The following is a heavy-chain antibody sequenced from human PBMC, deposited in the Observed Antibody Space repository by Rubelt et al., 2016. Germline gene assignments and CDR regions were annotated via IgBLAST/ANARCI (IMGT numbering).Heavy chain of an antibody. V-gene: IGHV3-48*01. J-gene: IGHJ6*02. CDR2: ISSSSSTI. Sequence: GKGLEWISYISSSSSTIYYADSVKGRFTISRDNAKNSLYLQMNSLRAEDTAVYYCARFPDHYYYGMDVWGQGTTVTVSS. CDR3: ARFPDHYYYGMDV. D-gene: IGHD1-14*01.